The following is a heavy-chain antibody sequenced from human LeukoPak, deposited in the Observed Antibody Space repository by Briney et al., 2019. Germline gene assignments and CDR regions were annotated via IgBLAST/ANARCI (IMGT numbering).Heavy chain of an antibody. CDR3: ARHEDKDAFDI. D-gene: IGHD2-15*01. Sequence: PSETLSLTCTVSGGSISSYYWSWIRQPPGKGLEWIGYIYYSGSTNYNPSLKSRVTISVDTSKNQFSLKLSSVTAADTAVYYCARHEDKDAFDIWGQGTMVTVSS. J-gene: IGHJ3*02. CDR1: GGSISSYY. CDR2: IYYSGST. V-gene: IGHV4-59*08.